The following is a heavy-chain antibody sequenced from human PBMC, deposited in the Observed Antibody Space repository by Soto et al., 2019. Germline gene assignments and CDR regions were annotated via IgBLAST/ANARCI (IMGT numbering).Heavy chain of an antibody. CDR3: ARDSSGYYWFDP. CDR2: IYHSGTT. D-gene: IGHD3-22*01. V-gene: IGHV4-38-2*02. Sequence: SETLSLTCAVSGFSISSGYFRGWIRQPPGKGPEWLGSIYHSGTTYYNPSVKGRVTISVDTSKNQFSLKMSSVTAADTAVYYCARDSSGYYWFDPWGQGTLVTVSS. J-gene: IGHJ5*02. CDR1: GFSISSGYF.